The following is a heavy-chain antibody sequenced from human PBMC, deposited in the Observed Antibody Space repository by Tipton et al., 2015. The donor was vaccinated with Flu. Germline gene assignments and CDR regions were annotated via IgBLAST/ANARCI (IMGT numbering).Heavy chain of an antibody. J-gene: IGHJ4*02. CDR3: ARDQGRYYYDSSGSDY. D-gene: IGHD3-22*01. V-gene: IGHV3-23*01. CDR2: ISGSGGST. CDR1: GFTFSSYA. Sequence: SLRLSCAASGFTFSSYAMSWVRQAPGKGLEWVSAISGSGGSTYYADSVKGRFTISRDNSKNTLYLQMNSLRAEDTAVYYCARDQGRYYYDSSGSDYWGQGTLVTVSS.